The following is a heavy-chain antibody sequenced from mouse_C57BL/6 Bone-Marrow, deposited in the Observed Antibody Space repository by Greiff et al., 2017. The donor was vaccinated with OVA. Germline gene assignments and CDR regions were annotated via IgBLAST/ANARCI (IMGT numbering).Heavy chain of an antibody. CDR2: IDPENGDT. CDR1: GFNIKDDY. D-gene: IGHD1-1*01. V-gene: IGHV14-4*01. CDR3: TTPLLLRSFAY. Sequence: VQLQQSGAELVRPGASVKLSCTASGFNIKDDYMHWVKQRPEQGLEWIGWIDPENGDTEYASKFQGKATITADTSSNTAYLQLSSLTSEDTAVYYCTTPLLLRSFAYWGQGTLVTVSA. J-gene: IGHJ3*01.